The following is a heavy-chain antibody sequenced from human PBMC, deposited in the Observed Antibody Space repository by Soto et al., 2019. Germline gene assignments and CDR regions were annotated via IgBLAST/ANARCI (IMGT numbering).Heavy chain of an antibody. D-gene: IGHD3-10*01. CDR2: IKSKTDGGTT. CDR1: GFTFSNAW. Sequence: GGSLRLSCAASGFTFSNAWMNWVRQAPGKGLEWVGRIKSKTDGGTTDYAAPVKGRFTISRDDSKNTLYLQMNSLKTEDTAVYYCTTSLTTHYYGSGSYLLEKVGYYYYYGMDVWGQGTTVTVSS. CDR3: TTSLTTHYYGSGSYLLEKVGYYYYYGMDV. V-gene: IGHV3-15*07. J-gene: IGHJ6*02.